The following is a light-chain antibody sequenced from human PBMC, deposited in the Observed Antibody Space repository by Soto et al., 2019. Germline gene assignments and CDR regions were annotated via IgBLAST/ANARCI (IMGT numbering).Light chain of an antibody. CDR1: TGAVTSGHY. Sequence: QAVVTQEPSLTVSPGGTVTLTCGSSTGAVTSGHYPYWFQQKPGQAPRTLIYDTSNKHSWTPARFSGSLLGGKAALTLSGAQPEAEAEYSCLLSYSGARLWVFGGGTKLTVL. V-gene: IGLV7-46*01. J-gene: IGLJ3*02. CDR3: LLSYSGARLWV. CDR2: DTS.